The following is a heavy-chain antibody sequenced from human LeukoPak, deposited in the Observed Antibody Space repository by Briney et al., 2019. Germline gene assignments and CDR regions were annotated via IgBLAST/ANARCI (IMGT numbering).Heavy chain of an antibody. Sequence: GGSLRLSCAASGFTFSSYAMSWVRQAPGKGLEWVSAISGSGGSTYYADSVKGRFTISRDNSKNTLSLQMNTLRTDDTAVYYCAKGRALEVVAAFNYWGQGTVVTVSS. J-gene: IGHJ4*02. CDR1: GFTFSSYA. V-gene: IGHV3-23*01. CDR2: ISGSGGST. D-gene: IGHD2-15*01. CDR3: AKGRALEVVAAFNY.